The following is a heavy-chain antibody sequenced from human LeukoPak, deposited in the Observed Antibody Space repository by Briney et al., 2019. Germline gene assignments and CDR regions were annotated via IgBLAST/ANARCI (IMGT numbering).Heavy chain of an antibody. CDR1: GFTFSSYG. Sequence: GGSLRLSCVPSGFTFSSYGMHWVRQSPGKGLEWVAVISYDGTNKYYVDSVKGQFTISRDNSKNTLYLQMNSLRAEDTAVYYCAKDLDYDYVWGSYRYTFDYWGQGTLVTVSS. V-gene: IGHV3-30*18. D-gene: IGHD3-16*02. CDR2: ISYDGTNK. J-gene: IGHJ4*02. CDR3: AKDLDYDYVWGSYRYTFDY.